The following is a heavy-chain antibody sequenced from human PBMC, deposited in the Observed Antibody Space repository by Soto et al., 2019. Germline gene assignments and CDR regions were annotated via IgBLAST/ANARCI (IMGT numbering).Heavy chain of an antibody. CDR3: ARWGYCDTTSCFDY. J-gene: IGHJ4*02. D-gene: IGHD2-2*01. V-gene: IGHV4-34*01. Sequence: SETLSLTCAVYGGSFSDYYWNWIRQPPGKGLEWIGEINQSGRTNYNTSLRSRATISMDTAKNQFSLKLNSVTAADTAVYYCARWGYCDTTSCFDYWGQGTLVTVSS. CDR2: INQSGRT. CDR1: GGSFSDYY.